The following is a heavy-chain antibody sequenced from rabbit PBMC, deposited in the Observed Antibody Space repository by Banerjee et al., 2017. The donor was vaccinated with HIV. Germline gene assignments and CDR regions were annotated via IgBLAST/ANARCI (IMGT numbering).Heavy chain of an antibody. CDR3: ARDLAGVVGLNF. J-gene: IGHJ6*01. CDR1: GIDFSNYYY. V-gene: IGHV1S40*01. Sequence: QSLEESGGGLVKPEGTLTLTCKASGIDFSNYYYMCWVRQAPGKGLEWIGCIYAGSGSTYYASWAKGRFTISKTSSTTVTLQMTSLTAADTATYFCARDLAGVVGLNFWGQGTLVTV. D-gene: IGHD4-1*01. CDR2: IYAGSGST.